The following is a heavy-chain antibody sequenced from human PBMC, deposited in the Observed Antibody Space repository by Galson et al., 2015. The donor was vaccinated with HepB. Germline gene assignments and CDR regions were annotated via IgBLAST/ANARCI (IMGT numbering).Heavy chain of an antibody. CDR3: ARSEGLIAVAAPFDY. Sequence: SLRLSCAASGFTFSSYGMHWVRQAPGKGLEWVAVIWYDGSNKYYADSVKGRFTISRDNSKNTLYLQMNSLRAEDTAVYYCARSEGLIAVAAPFDYWGQGTLVTVSS. J-gene: IGHJ4*02. CDR1: GFTFSSYG. CDR2: IWYDGSNK. V-gene: IGHV3-33*01. D-gene: IGHD6-19*01.